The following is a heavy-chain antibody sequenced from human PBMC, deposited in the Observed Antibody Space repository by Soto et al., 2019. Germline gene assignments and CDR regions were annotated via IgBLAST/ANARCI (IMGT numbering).Heavy chain of an antibody. CDR1: GYSFSTYW. V-gene: IGHV5-51*01. CDR3: ARNSGSYPRGASMDV. CDR2: IYPTDSDT. J-gene: IGHJ6*02. D-gene: IGHD1-26*01. Sequence: XXSLKISCKSSGYSFSTYWIGWVRQMPGKGLEWMGIIYPTDSDTRYSPSLQGQVTISADKSISTAYLQWSSLKASDTAMYYCARNSGSYPRGASMDVWGQGTTVTVSS.